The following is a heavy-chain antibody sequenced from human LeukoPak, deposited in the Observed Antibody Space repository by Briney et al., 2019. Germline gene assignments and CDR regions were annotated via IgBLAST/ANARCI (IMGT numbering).Heavy chain of an antibody. V-gene: IGHV3-74*01. CDR1: GFTFSSYW. Sequence: GGSLRLSCAASGFTFSSYWMHWVRQVPGKGLVWVSRIHSDGSSTSYADSVKGRFTISRDNAKNTLHLQVNSLRADDTAVYYCARGGWGRAAAGNDVFDIWGQGTMVTVSS. CDR2: IHSDGSST. CDR3: ARGGWGRAAAGNDVFDI. J-gene: IGHJ3*02. D-gene: IGHD6-13*01.